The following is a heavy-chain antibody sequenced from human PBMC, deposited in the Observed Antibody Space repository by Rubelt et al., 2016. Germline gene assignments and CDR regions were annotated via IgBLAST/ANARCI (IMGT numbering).Heavy chain of an antibody. Sequence: GLEWVSAIGTAGDPYYPGSVKGRFTISRENAKNSLYLQMNSLRAGDTAVYYCARGYSSGWYGGVYGMDVWGQGTTVTVSS. CDR3: ARGYSSGWYGGVYGMDV. J-gene: IGHJ6*02. CDR2: IGTAGDP. V-gene: IGHV3-13*05. D-gene: IGHD6-19*01.